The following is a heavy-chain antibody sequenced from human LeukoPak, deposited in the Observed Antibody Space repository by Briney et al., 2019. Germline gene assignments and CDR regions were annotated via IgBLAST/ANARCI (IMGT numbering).Heavy chain of an antibody. D-gene: IGHD4-17*01. V-gene: IGHV4-4*07. CDR2: INPSGRT. CDR1: GGSIGSYH. Sequence: SETLSLTCSVSGGSIGSYHWTWIRQPAGKGLEWIGRINPSGRTNYNPSLGSRIIISADKSMKQLSLKLTSVTAADTAVYFCASLDYGGDDWGQGILVTVSS. CDR3: ASLDYGGDD. J-gene: IGHJ4*02.